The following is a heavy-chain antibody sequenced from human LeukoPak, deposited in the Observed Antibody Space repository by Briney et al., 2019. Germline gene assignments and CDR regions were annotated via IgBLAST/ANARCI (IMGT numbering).Heavy chain of an antibody. D-gene: IGHD5/OR15-5a*01. CDR1: GFTFSDYW. CDR3: ARDVCRSFDY. V-gene: IGHV3-7*01. J-gene: IGHJ4*02. Sequence: PGGSLRLSCVASGFTFSDYWMNWFRQAPGKGLEWVANIKPDGSEIYHVGSVKGRFTISRDNAQNSLYLQMNNLRAEDTAVYYCARDVCRSFDYWGQGTLVTVSS. CDR2: IKPDGSEI.